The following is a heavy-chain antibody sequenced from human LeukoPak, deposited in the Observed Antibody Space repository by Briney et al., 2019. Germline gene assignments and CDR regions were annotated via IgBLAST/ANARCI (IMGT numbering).Heavy chain of an antibody. CDR3: ARDHPAGVTYGSGSPRKSRHWEFDY. D-gene: IGHD3-10*01. J-gene: IGHJ4*02. CDR2: ISSSSSYI. CDR1: GFTFSSYS. V-gene: IGHV3-21*01. Sequence: GGSLRLSCAASGFTFSSYSMNWVRQAPGKGLEWVSSISSSSSYIYYADSVKGRFTISRDNAKNSLYLQMNSLRAEDTAVYYCARDHPAGVTYGSGSPRKSRHWEFDYWGQGTLVTVSS.